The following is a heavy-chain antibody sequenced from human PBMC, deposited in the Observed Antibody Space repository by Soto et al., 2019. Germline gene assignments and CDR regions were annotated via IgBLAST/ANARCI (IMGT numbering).Heavy chain of an antibody. D-gene: IGHD4-17*01. CDR3: ARYSYAEPDY. V-gene: IGHV1-18*01. J-gene: IGHJ4*02. Sequence: ASVKVSCKASGYTFTNYGFSWVRQAPGQGLEWMGWISGYNGNTYYAQKLQGRVTMTTDTSTRTAYMELRNLRSDDTAVYYCARYSYAEPDYWGQGTLVTVSS. CDR1: GYTFTNYG. CDR2: ISGYNGNT.